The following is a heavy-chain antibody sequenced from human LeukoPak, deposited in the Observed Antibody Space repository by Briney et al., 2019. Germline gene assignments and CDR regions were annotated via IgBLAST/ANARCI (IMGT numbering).Heavy chain of an antibody. Sequence: KPSETLSLTCTVSGVSISSYYWSWIRQPPGKGLEWIGYIYYSGSTNYNPSLKSRVTISVDTSKNQFSLKLSSVTAADTAVYYCARAHYDFWSGRNWFDPWGQGTLVTVSS. V-gene: IGHV4-59*01. CDR1: GVSISSYY. CDR2: IYYSGST. CDR3: ARAHYDFWSGRNWFDP. D-gene: IGHD3-3*01. J-gene: IGHJ5*02.